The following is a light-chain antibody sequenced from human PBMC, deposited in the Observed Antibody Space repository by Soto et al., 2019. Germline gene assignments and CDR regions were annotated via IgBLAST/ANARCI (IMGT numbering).Light chain of an antibody. CDR1: QSVSSTY. V-gene: IGKV3-20*01. CDR3: QQYGSLPIT. Sequence: EIVLTQSPGTLSLSPGERATLSCRASQSVSSTYLAWYQQKPGQAPRLLIYEASSRAAGIPDRFGGSGPEKDFTLTIRRMEPEDFAVYYCQQYGSLPITFGQGTRLEIK. J-gene: IGKJ5*01. CDR2: EAS.